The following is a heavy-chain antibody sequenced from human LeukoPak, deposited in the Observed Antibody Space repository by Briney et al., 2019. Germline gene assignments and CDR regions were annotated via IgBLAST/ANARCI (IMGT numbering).Heavy chain of an antibody. CDR2: IYYSGST. D-gene: IGHD3-3*01. J-gene: IGHJ4*02. CDR1: GGSISSYY. V-gene: IGHV4-59*01. Sequence: SETLSLTCTVSGGSISSYYWSWIRRPPGKGLEWIGYIYYSGSTNYNPSLKSRVTISVDTSKNQFSLKLSSVTAADTAVYYCARVGAKNDFWSGYGSFDYWGQGTLVTVSS. CDR3: ARVGAKNDFWSGYGSFDY.